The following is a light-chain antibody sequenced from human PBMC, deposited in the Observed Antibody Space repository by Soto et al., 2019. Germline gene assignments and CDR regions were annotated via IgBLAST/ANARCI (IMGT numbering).Light chain of an antibody. CDR1: QSISRY. CDR2: GAS. Sequence: EIALTQTPATLSLSPGERATLSCRASQSISRYLAWYQQKPGQAPRLLIYGASTRATDIPARFSGSGSGTEFTLTISSLQSEDFAVYYCQQYNNWPLTFGGGTKVDIK. CDR3: QQYNNWPLT. J-gene: IGKJ4*01. V-gene: IGKV3-15*01.